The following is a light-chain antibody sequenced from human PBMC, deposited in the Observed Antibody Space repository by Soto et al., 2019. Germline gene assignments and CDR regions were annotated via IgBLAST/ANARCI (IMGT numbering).Light chain of an antibody. CDR1: QSVSSN. Sequence: EIVMTQSPATLSVSQRERATLSCRASQSVSSNLAWYQQKPGQAPRLLIYGASIRATGIPARFSGSGSGTEFTLTISSLQSEDFAVYYCQQYNNWPRTFGQGTKVDIQ. J-gene: IGKJ1*01. CDR2: GAS. V-gene: IGKV3-15*01. CDR3: QQYNNWPRT.